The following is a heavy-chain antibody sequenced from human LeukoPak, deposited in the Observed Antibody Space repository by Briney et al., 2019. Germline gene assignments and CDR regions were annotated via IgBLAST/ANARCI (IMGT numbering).Heavy chain of an antibody. D-gene: IGHD3-22*01. CDR3: ARDRSNYYDSSGYYLWYFDY. Sequence: SETLSLTCAVYGGSFSGYYWSWIRQPPGKGLEWIGEINHSGGTNYNPSLKSRVTISVDTSKNQFSLKLSSVTAADTAVYYCARDRSNYYDSSGYYLWYFDYWGQGTLVTVSS. CDR2: INHSGGT. CDR1: GGSFSGYY. V-gene: IGHV4-34*01. J-gene: IGHJ4*02.